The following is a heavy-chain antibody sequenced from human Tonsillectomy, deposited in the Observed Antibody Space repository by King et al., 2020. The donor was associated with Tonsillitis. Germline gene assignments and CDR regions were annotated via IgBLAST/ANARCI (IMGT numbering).Heavy chain of an antibody. J-gene: IGHJ3*02. Sequence: VQLQESGPGLVKPSETLSLTCTVSRGSISSYYWSWIRQPPGKGLDWIGYIYDTGSTNYNPSLKSRVTISVDTSKNQFSLKLSSVTDADTAVYYCARLGGGDSGGYPHDAFDSWGQGTMVTVSS. CDR3: ARLGGGDSGGYPHDAFDS. V-gene: IGHV4-59*08. D-gene: IGHD3-22*01. CDR2: IYDTGST. CDR1: RGSISSYY.